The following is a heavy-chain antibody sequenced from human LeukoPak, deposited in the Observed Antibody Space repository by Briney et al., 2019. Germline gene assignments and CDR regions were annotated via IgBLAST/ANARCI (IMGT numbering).Heavy chain of an antibody. J-gene: IGHJ4*02. CDR3: AKRFGEGEFDS. Sequence: PGGSLRLPCAASGFTFTNYAMSWVRQAPGKGLEWVSFIDTNGHSTYYADSVKGRFTISRDNSKNALYLQMNSLRAEDTAVYYCAKRFGEGEFDSWGQGTLVTVSS. CDR1: GFTFTNYA. D-gene: IGHD3-10*01. CDR2: IDTNGHST. V-gene: IGHV3-23*01.